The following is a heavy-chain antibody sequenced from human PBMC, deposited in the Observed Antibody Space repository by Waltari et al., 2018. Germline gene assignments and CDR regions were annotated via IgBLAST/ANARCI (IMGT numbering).Heavy chain of an antibody. Sequence: EVQLVETGGGLIQPGGSLRLSCAASGFTVSSNYMSWVRQAPGKGRGWVSGTYSGGSRYYADSVKGRLTISRDNSKNTLYLQMSSLRAEDTAVYYCARVMSSIAVVSGAFDIWGQGTMVTVSS. J-gene: IGHJ3*02. CDR3: ARVMSSIAVVSGAFDI. CDR2: TYSGGSR. CDR1: GFTVSSNY. V-gene: IGHV3-53*02. D-gene: IGHD6-19*01.